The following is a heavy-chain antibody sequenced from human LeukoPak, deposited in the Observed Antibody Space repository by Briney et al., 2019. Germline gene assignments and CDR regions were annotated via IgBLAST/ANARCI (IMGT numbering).Heavy chain of an antibody. D-gene: IGHD2-2*02. CDR1: GFPFSSYG. Sequence: GTSLRFSCAASGFPFSSYGMHWVRQAPGKGLEWVAVIWYDGSNKYYADSVKGRFTISRDNSKNTLYLQMNSLRAEDTAVYYCATDGGYCSSTSCYRGDYFDYWGQGTLVTVSS. CDR3: ATDGGYCSSTSCYRGDYFDY. V-gene: IGHV3-33*01. CDR2: IWYDGSNK. J-gene: IGHJ4*02.